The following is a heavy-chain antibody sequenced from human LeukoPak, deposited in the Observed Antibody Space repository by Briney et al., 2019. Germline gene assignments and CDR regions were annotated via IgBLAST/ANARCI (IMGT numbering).Heavy chain of an antibody. Sequence: GGSLRLSCAASGFTFSSYAMSWVRQAPGKGLEWVSAISGSGGSTYYADSVKGRFTISRDNSKNTLYLQMNSLRAEDTAVYYCAKDRYYGSGSYYIVGNWFDPWGQGTLVTVSS. CDR2: ISGSGGST. J-gene: IGHJ5*02. D-gene: IGHD3-10*01. CDR1: GFTFSSYA. CDR3: AKDRYYGSGSYYIVGNWFDP. V-gene: IGHV3-23*01.